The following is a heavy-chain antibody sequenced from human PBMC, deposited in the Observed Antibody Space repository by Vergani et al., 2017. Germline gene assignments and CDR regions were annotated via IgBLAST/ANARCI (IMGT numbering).Heavy chain of an antibody. Sequence: QVQLQESGPGLVKPSETLSLICTVSGGSISSYYWSWIRQPPGKGLEWIGYIYYSGSTNYNPSLKSRVTISVDTSKNQFSLKLSSVTAADTAVYYCARTYYYDSSGYYGLDYWGQGTLVTVSS. J-gene: IGHJ4*02. V-gene: IGHV4-59*08. CDR3: ARTYYYDSSGYYGLDY. CDR2: IYYSGST. CDR1: GGSISSYY. D-gene: IGHD3-22*01.